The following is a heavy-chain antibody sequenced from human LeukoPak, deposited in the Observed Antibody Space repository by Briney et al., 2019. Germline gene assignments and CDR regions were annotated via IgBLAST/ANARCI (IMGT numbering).Heavy chain of an antibody. D-gene: IGHD3-10*01. CDR2: LNSDGRTT. CDR3: ARDYNAAPRPYYYYYMDV. Sequence: PGKSLKISCAASGFTFSNNWMHWVRQAPGKGLVWVSRLNSDGRTTTYADSVKGRFTISRDNAKNTLYLQMNSLRAEDTAVYYCARDYNAAPRPYYYYYMDVWGKGTTVTVSS. CDR1: GFTFSNNW. J-gene: IGHJ6*03. V-gene: IGHV3-74*01.